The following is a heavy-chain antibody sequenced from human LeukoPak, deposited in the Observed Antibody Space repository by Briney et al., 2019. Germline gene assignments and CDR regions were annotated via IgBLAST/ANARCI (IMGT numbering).Heavy chain of an antibody. D-gene: IGHD4-17*01. Sequence: SETLSLTCTVSGGSISSYYWSWIRQPPGKGLEWIGYIYYSGSTNYNPSLKSRVTISIDTSKNQFSLRLSSVTAADTAVYYCARQMNTVTADYWGQGTLVTVSS. J-gene: IGHJ4*02. V-gene: IGHV4-59*08. CDR2: IYYSGST. CDR1: GGSISSYY. CDR3: ARQMNTVTADY.